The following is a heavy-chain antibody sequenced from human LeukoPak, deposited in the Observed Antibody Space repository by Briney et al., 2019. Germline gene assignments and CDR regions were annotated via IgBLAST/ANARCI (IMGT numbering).Heavy chain of an antibody. Sequence: PSETLSLTCTVSGGSISSYYWSWIRQPPGKGLEWIGYIYYSGSTNYNPSLKSRVTISVDTSKNQFSLKLSSVTAADTAVYYCARDHSPSAYYYYYMDVWGKGTTVTVSS. J-gene: IGHJ6*03. D-gene: IGHD5-18*01. CDR1: GGSISSYY. V-gene: IGHV4-59*01. CDR2: IYYSGST. CDR3: ARDHSPSAYYYYYMDV.